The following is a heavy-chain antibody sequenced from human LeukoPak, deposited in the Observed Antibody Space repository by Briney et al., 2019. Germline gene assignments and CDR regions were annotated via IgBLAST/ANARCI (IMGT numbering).Heavy chain of an antibody. CDR2: IYYSGST. D-gene: IGHD3-10*01. V-gene: IGHV4-59*01. CDR1: GGSISSYY. Sequence: KPSATLSLTCTVSGGSISSYYWSWIRQPPGKGLEWIGYIYYSGSTNYNPSLKSRVTISVDTSKNQFSLKLSSVTAADTAVYYCARVGQLLWFGELSLAFDIWGQGTMVTVSS. CDR3: ARVGQLLWFGELSLAFDI. J-gene: IGHJ3*02.